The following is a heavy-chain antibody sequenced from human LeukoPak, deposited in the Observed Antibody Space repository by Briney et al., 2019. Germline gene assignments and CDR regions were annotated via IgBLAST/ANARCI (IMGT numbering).Heavy chain of an antibody. CDR2: ISGDGGST. CDR3: AKDIFGDSGYSSTDY. V-gene: IGHV3-43*02. J-gene: IGHJ4*02. Sequence: GGSLRLSCAASGFTFDDYAMHWVRQAPGKGLEWVSLISGDGGSTYYADSAKGRFTISRDNSKNSLYLQMNSLRTEDTALYYCAKDIFGDSGYSSTDYWGQGTLVTVSS. CDR1: GFTFDDYA. D-gene: IGHD5-12*01.